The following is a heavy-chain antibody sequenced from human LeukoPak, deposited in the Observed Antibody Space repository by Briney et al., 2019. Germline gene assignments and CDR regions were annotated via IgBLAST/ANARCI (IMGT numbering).Heavy chain of an antibody. Sequence: PSETLSLTCTVSGGSISNSNSYWGWVRQPPGEGLEWIGTIFYSGNTYYTPSLKSRVTISVDTSKNQFSLRLTSVTAADTAVYFCMRHEEEDGYNAKPFDFWGQGTLVTVSS. CDR2: IFYSGNT. D-gene: IGHD5-24*01. J-gene: IGHJ4*02. V-gene: IGHV4-39*01. CDR1: GGSISNSNSY. CDR3: MRHEEEDGYNAKPFDF.